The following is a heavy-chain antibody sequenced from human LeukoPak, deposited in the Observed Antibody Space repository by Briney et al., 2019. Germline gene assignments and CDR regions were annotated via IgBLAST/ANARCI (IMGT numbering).Heavy chain of an antibody. CDR2: IIPMLGKG. D-gene: IGHD6-13*01. J-gene: IGHJ4*02. V-gene: IGHV1-69*13. Sequence: GASVKVSCKTSGGAFVNYAISWVRQAPGQGPEWMGGIIPMLGKGNYAQKFQGRLTITADESTSTTYLELTSLTSEDTAMYYCARDPHSDISTEGIHLYFEFWGQGTLVTVSS. CDR1: GGAFVNYA. CDR3: ARDPHSDISTEGIHLYFEF.